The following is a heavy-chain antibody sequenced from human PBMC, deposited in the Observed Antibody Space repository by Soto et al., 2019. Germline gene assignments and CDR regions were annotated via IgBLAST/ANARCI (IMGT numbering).Heavy chain of an antibody. CDR2: INHSGST. CDR3: AREEYSGGSSKFAFDI. D-gene: IGHD2-15*01. Sequence: SETLSLTCAVYGGSFSGYYWSWIRQPPGKGLEWIGEINHSGSTNYNPSLKSRVTISVDTSKNQFSLKLSSVTAADTAVYYCAREEYSGGSSKFAFDIWGQGTMVTVSS. V-gene: IGHV4-34*01. CDR1: GGSFSGYY. J-gene: IGHJ3*02.